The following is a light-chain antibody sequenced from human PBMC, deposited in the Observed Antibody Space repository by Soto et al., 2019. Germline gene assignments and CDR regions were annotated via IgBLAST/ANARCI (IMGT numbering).Light chain of an antibody. CDR2: HAS. CDR3: HQYATYS. V-gene: IGKV1-5*01. CDR1: QNIANW. J-gene: IGKJ1*01. Sequence: DIQMTQSPSTLPSFVGDRVTITCRASQNIANWLAWYRQKPGTAPELLIYHASTLVSRVPSRFTGSGSGTEFTLAISGLQPDDFATYFYHQYATYSFGQGTKVEIQ.